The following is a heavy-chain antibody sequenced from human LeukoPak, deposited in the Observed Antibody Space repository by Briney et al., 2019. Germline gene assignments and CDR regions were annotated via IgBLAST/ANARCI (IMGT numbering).Heavy chain of an antibody. D-gene: IGHD1-26*01. CDR2: VNADGGNT. V-gene: IGHV3-23*01. Sequence: GGSLRLSCAASGFTFDNYRMSWVRQAPGKGLEWVSTVNADGGNTYYADSVKGWFTISRDNSKSTLILQMNSLRVEDTALYYCTKRVKYGGTWDHFADWGQGTLVTVSS. J-gene: IGHJ4*02. CDR3: TKRVKYGGTWDHFAD. CDR1: GFTFDNYR.